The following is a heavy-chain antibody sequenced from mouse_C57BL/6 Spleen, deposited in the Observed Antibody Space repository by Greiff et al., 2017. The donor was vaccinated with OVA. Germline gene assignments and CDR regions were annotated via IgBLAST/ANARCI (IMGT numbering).Heavy chain of an antibody. CDR1: GYTFTDYE. CDR2: IDPETGGT. Sequence: VQLVESGAELVRPGASVTLSCKASGYTFTDYEMHWVKQTPVHGLEWIGAIDPETGGTAYNQKFKGKAILTADKSSSTAYMELRSLTSEDSAVYYCTRRTTVGVFDYWGQGTTLTVSS. CDR3: TRRTTVGVFDY. V-gene: IGHV1-15*01. D-gene: IGHD1-1*01. J-gene: IGHJ2*01.